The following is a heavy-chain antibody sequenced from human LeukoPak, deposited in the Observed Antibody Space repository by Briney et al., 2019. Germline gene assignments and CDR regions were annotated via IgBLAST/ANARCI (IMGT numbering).Heavy chain of an antibody. J-gene: IGHJ3*02. CDR3: ARGALTYYYDSSGYKSAFDI. V-gene: IGHV3-30*03. D-gene: IGHD3-22*01. Sequence: GGSLRLSCAASGFTFSNYGMHWVRQAPGKGLEWVAVISSDGRTDYYTDSVRGRFTASRDNSKKTLYLQVNSLRAEDTAVYYCARGALTYYYDSSGYKSAFDIWGQGTMVTVSS. CDR1: GFTFSNYG. CDR2: ISSDGRTD.